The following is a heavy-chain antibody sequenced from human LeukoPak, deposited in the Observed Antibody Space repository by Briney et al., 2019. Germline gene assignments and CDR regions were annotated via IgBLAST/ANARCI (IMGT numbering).Heavy chain of an antibody. V-gene: IGHV4-34*01. D-gene: IGHD1-7*01. CDR2: INHSGSN. CDR1: GGSFSGYY. J-gene: IGHJ4*02. Sequence: PETLSLTSAVYGGSFSGYYWSWIRQPPEKGLEWIGEINHSGSNNYNPSLKSRVTISVDTSKNQFSLKLSSVTAADTAVYYCARGQAGTTRHWGQGALVTVSS. CDR3: ARGQAGTTRH.